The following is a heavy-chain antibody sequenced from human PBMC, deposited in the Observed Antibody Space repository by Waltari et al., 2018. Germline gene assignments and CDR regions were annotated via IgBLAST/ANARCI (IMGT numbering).Heavy chain of an antibody. CDR3: ADASNWPTYFDY. V-gene: IGHV3-53*01. D-gene: IGHD6-13*01. CDR2: ISSDGNT. Sequence: EVRLVESGGDLIQPGGSLSLSCAASGFTVSSKFMSWVRQAPGKGLECVSVISSDGNTYYADSVKGRFTISRENSKNTIYLQMNSLRAEDTAVYYCADASNWPTYFDYWGQGTLVTVSS. CDR1: GFTVSSKF. J-gene: IGHJ4*02.